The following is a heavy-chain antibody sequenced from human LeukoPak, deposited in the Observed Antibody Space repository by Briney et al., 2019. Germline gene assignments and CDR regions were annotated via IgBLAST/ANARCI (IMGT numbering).Heavy chain of an antibody. D-gene: IGHD2-15*01. CDR1: GFTFSSYA. CDR3: ARGHSPYY. CDR2: IIPIFGTA. V-gene: IGHV1-69*01. Sequence: GGSLRLSCAASGFTFSSYAISWVRQAPGQGLEWMGGIIPIFGTANYAQKFQGRVTITADESTSTAYMELSSLRSEDTAVYYCARGHSPYYWGQGTLVTVSS. J-gene: IGHJ4*02.